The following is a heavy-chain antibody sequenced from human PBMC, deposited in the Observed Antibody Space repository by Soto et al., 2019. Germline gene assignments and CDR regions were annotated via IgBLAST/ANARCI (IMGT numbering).Heavy chain of an antibody. V-gene: IGHV3-23*01. J-gene: IGHJ4*02. D-gene: IGHD3-9*01. CDR1: GFTFSSYA. CDR3: AKDLYDILTGYYRGFDY. Sequence: EVQLLESGGGLVQPGGSLRLSCAASGFTFSSYAMSWVRQAPGKGLEWVSAISGSGGSTYYADSVKGRFTISRDNSKNTLYLQMNSLRAEDRAVYYCAKDLYDILTGYYRGFDYWGQETLVTVSS. CDR2: ISGSGGST.